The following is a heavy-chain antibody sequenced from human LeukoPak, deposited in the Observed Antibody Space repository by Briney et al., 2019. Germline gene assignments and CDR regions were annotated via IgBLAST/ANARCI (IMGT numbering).Heavy chain of an antibody. CDR2: IYSGGST. V-gene: IGHV3-53*01. CDR3: VKDLGSAITSALALDV. D-gene: IGHD2-15*01. CDR1: GFTVSSNY. J-gene: IGHJ6*02. Sequence: GGSLRLSCAASGFTVSSNYMSWVRQAPGKGLEWVSVIYSGGSTYYADSVKGRFTISRDNRKNLLHLQMDSLRPDDSAVYYCVKDLGSAITSALALDVWGQGTTVTVSS.